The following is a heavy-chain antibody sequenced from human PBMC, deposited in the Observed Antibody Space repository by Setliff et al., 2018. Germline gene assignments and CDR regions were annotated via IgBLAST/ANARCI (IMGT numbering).Heavy chain of an antibody. V-gene: IGHV3-21*01. Sequence: GGSLRLSCAASGLTFRNYAMSWVRQAPGKGPEWVSSISTSGTYIYYADSVKGRFTISRDNAKNSLYLQMNSLRAEDTAVYYCAMILPYHGMDVWGQGTTVTVSS. CDR2: ISTSGTYI. CDR1: GLTFRNYA. J-gene: IGHJ6*02. D-gene: IGHD2-15*01. CDR3: AMILPYHGMDV.